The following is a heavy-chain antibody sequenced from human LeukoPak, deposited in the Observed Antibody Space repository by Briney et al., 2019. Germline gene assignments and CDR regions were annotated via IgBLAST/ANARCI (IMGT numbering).Heavy chain of an antibody. Sequence: GGSLRLSCAASGFIVSSYEMNWVRQAPGKGLEWVSYISSGGTSIYYADSVKGRFTISRDDAKNSLYLQMNSLRVEDTAVYYCARGRNWGLSWYRDGWGKGTTVTVSS. D-gene: IGHD1-26*01. J-gene: IGHJ6*04. CDR3: ARGRNWGLSWYRDG. CDR1: GFIVSSYE. CDR2: ISSGGTSI. V-gene: IGHV3-48*03.